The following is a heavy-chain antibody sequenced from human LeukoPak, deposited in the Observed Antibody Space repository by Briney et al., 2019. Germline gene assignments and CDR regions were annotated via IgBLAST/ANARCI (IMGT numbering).Heavy chain of an antibody. CDR1: GGSFSGYY. D-gene: IGHD6-13*01. CDR2: INHSGST. Sequence: SETLSLTCAVYGGSFSGYYWSWIRQPPGKGLEWIGEINHSGSTNYNPSLKSRVTISVDTSKNQFSLKLSSVPAADTAVYYCARGKGAAALGLRDYWGQGTLVTVSS. J-gene: IGHJ4*02. CDR3: ARGKGAAALGLRDY. V-gene: IGHV4-34*01.